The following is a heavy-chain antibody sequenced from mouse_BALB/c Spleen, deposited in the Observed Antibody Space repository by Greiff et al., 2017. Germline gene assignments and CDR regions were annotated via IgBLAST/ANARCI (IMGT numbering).Heavy chain of an antibody. V-gene: IGHV7-3*02. CDR3: ARGACAY. J-gene: IGHJ3*01. Sequence: EVQRVESGGGLVQPGGSLRLSCATSGFTFTDYYMSWVRQPPGKALEWLGFIRNKANGYTTEYSASVKGRFTISRDNSQSILYLQMNTLRAEDSATYYCARGACAYWGQGTLVTVSA. CDR2: IRNKANGYTT. CDR1: GFTFTDYY.